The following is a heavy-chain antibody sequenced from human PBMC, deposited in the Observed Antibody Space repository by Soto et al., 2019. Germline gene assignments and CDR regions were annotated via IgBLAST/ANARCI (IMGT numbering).Heavy chain of an antibody. D-gene: IGHD3-22*01. V-gene: IGHV4-39*01. CDR1: GGSITSSSFY. CDR2: IYYDGNT. CDR3: VRSTSEGGVGAGAPPPTIIDKSNPFKSLP. Sequence: SETLSLTCSVSGGSITSSSFYWGWIRQPPGKGLECIANIYYDGNTYDNPSLKSRVTISLDTSRNQFSLRLSSLTAADTAVYYCVRSTSEGGVGAGAPPPTIIDKSNPFKSLPWG. J-gene: IGHJ5*02.